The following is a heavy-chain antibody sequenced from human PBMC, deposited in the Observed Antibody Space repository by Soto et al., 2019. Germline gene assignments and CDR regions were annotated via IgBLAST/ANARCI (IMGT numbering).Heavy chain of an antibody. CDR2: IYYSGST. J-gene: IGHJ4*02. V-gene: IGHV4-39*01. CDR3: ARHYYDSSGYYLYFDY. CDR1: GGSISSSSYY. Sequence: PSETLSLTCTVSGGSISSSSYYWGWIRQPPGKGLEWIGSIYYSGSTYYNPSLKSRVTISVDTSKNQFSLKLRSVTAADTAVYYCARHYYDSSGYYLYFDYWGQGTLVTVSS. D-gene: IGHD3-22*01.